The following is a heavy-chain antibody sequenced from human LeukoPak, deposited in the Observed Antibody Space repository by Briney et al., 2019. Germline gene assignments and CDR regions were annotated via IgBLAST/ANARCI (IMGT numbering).Heavy chain of an antibody. D-gene: IGHD3-10*01. CDR3: AKVPGLGGSGSYYNWFDP. J-gene: IGHJ5*02. CDR1: GFTFDDYG. V-gene: IGHV3-20*04. CDR2: INWNGGST. Sequence: GGSLRLSCAASGFTFDDYGMSWVRQAPGKGLEWVSGINWNGGSTGYADSVKGRFTISRDNAKNSLYLQTNSLRAEDTALYYCAKVPGLGGSGSYYNWFDPWGQGTLVTVSS.